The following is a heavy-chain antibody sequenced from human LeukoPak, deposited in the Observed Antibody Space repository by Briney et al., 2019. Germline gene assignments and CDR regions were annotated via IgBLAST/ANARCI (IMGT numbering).Heavy chain of an antibody. CDR3: AKSRTYRYYDSSGYYSLDY. J-gene: IGHJ4*02. V-gene: IGHV3-30*18. D-gene: IGHD3-22*01. CDR2: ISYDGSNK. Sequence: GGSLRLSCAASGFTFSSYGMHWVRQAPGKGLEWVAVISYDGSNKYYADSVKGRFTISRDNSKNTLYLQMNSLRAEDTAVYYCAKSRTYRYYDSSGYYSLDYWGQGTLVTVSS. CDR1: GFTFSSYG.